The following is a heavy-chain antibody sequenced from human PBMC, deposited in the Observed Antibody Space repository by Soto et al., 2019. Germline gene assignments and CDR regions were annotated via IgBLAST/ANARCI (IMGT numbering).Heavy chain of an antibody. Sequence: PGGSLRLSCAASGFTFSSYAMSWVRQAPGKGLEWVSAISGSGGSTYYADSVKGRFTISRDNSKNTLYLQMNSLRAEDTAVYYCAKALGRYIVVVPAATTYDAFDIWGQGTMVTVS. J-gene: IGHJ3*02. CDR3: AKALGRYIVVVPAATTYDAFDI. CDR1: GFTFSSYA. V-gene: IGHV3-23*01. D-gene: IGHD2-2*01. CDR2: ISGSGGST.